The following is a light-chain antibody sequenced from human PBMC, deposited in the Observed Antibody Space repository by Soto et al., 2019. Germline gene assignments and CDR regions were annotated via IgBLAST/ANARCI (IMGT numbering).Light chain of an antibody. V-gene: IGKV3-15*01. CDR2: DAS. CDR3: QQYNNWPQLT. J-gene: IGKJ4*01. Sequence: DIVLTQSPATLSASPGERATLSCRASQSVNTNLAWYQQKPGQAPRLLISDASTRATGIPARFSGSGSGTEFTLTISSLQSEDFAVYYCQQYNNWPQLTFGGGTKVDIK. CDR1: QSVNTN.